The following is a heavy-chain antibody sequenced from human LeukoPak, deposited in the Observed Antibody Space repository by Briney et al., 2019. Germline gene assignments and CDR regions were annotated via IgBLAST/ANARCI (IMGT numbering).Heavy chain of an antibody. J-gene: IGHJ4*02. CDR2: IYYSGNT. Sequence: SETLSLTCTVSGYSISSGYYWGWIRQPPGKGLEWIGSIYYSGNTYYNASLKSQVSISIDTSKNQFSLRLTSVTAADTAVYYCARQTGSGLFILPGGQGTLVTVSS. CDR1: GYSISSGYY. D-gene: IGHD3/OR15-3a*01. V-gene: IGHV4-38-2*02. CDR3: ARQTGSGLFILP.